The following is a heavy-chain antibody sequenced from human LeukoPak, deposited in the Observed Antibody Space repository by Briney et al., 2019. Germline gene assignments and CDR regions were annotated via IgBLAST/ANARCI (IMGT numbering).Heavy chain of an antibody. V-gene: IGHV4-38-2*02. Sequence: PSETLSLTCTVSGYSISSGYYWGWIRQPPGKGLEWIGSIYHSGSTYYNPSLKSRVTISVDTSKNQFSLKLSSVTAADTAVYYCARNDYDAFDIWGQGTMVTVSS. J-gene: IGHJ3*02. CDR3: ARNDYDAFDI. CDR1: GYSISSGYY. CDR2: IYHSGST. D-gene: IGHD4-11*01.